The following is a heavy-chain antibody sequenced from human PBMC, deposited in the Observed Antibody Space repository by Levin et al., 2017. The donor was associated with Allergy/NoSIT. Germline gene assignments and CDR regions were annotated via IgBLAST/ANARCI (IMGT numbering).Heavy chain of an antibody. D-gene: IGHD6-19*01. CDR1: GFSFDDYA. J-gene: IGHJ6*02. Sequence: GGSLRLSCTASGFSFDDYAMHWVRQIPGKGLDWVSVINWNSGTIHYAASVRGRFTVSRDNAKNSLFLQTNSLRAEDTALYYCARDVYLGQWPAQYTFDVWGQGTTVTVSS. CDR3: ARDVYLGQWPAQYTFDV. CDR2: INWNSGTI. V-gene: IGHV3-9*01.